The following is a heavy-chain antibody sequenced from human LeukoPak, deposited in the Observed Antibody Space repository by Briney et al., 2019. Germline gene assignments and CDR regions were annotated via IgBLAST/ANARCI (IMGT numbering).Heavy chain of an antibody. J-gene: IGHJ4*02. CDR1: GFTFSSYS. V-gene: IGHV3-48*01. Sequence: GGSLRLSCAASGFTFSSYSMNWVRQAPGKGLEWVSYISSSSSTIYYADSVQGRFTISRDNSKNTLYLQTNSLRPEDTAIYYCAKAPVTTCSGAYCYPFDYWSQGTLVTVSS. CDR3: AKAPVTTCSGAYCYPFDY. CDR2: ISSSSSTI. D-gene: IGHD2-15*01.